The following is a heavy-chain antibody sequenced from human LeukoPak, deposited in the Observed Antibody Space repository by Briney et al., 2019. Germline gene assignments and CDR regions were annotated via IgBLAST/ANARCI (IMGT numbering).Heavy chain of an antibody. CDR1: GFTFSDYY. CDR2: ISSSGSTI. Sequence: GGSLRLSCAASGFTFSDYYMSWIRQAPGKGLEWVSYISSSGSTIYYADSVKGRFTISRDNAKNSLYLQMNSLRAEDTAVYYCARAGEEGRDGFPPPDGMDVWGQGTTVTVSS. J-gene: IGHJ6*02. D-gene: IGHD5-24*01. V-gene: IGHV3-11*01. CDR3: ARAGEEGRDGFPPPDGMDV.